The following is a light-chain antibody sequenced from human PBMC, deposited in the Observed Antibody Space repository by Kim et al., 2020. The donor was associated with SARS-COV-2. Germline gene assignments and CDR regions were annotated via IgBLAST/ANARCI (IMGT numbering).Light chain of an antibody. CDR2: GKN. V-gene: IGLV3-19*01. J-gene: IGLJ1*01. CDR1: SLRRFY. Sequence: SSELTQDPAVSVALGQTVRITCQGDSLRRFYASWYQLKPGQAPVFVLYGKNNRPSGIPDRFSGSTSGNTASMTITGAQAEDEADYYCNSRGISGDSYVFG. CDR3: NSRGISGDSYV.